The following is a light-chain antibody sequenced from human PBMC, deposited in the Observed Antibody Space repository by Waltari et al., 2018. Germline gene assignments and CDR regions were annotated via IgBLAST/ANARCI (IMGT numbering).Light chain of an antibody. CDR3: CSYSTSGSWM. J-gene: IGLJ3*02. V-gene: IGLV2-23*02. Sequence: QSALTQPASVSGSPGQSITIPCTGTPSHLGAYNLVPWFQHHPGKVPELVMYYVTKRPSGISDRFSGSKSGNTASLTISALQADDEADYYCCSYSTSGSWMFGGGTKVTVL. CDR2: YVT. CDR1: PSHLGAYNL.